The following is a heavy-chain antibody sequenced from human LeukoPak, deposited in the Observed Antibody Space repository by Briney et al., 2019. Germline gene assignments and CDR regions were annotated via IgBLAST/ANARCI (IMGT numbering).Heavy chain of an antibody. J-gene: IGHJ4*02. CDR2: NSGHGGGLT. D-gene: IGHD6-13*01. CDR1: GFTFSTYG. V-gene: IGHV3-23*01. Sequence: GGSLRLSCAASGFTFSTYGMSWVRQAPGKGLEWVSGTGNSGHGGGLTYHADSVKGRFTISSDNFKNILYLQMNSLRAEDTAVYYCAKDIAAAGDPAEDYWGQGTLVTVSS. CDR3: AKDIAAAGDPAEDY.